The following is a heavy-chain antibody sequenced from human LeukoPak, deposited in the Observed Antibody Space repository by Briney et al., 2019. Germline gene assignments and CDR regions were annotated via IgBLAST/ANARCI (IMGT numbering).Heavy chain of an antibody. CDR3: ARAVVVVAATFDY. V-gene: IGHV3-30*04. Sequence: GGSLRLSCAASGFTFSSYAMHWVRQAPGKGLEWVAVISYDGSNKYYADSVKGRFTISRDNSKNTLYLQMNSLRAEGTAVYYCARAVVVVAATFDYWGQGTLVTVSS. D-gene: IGHD2-15*01. CDR1: GFTFSSYA. J-gene: IGHJ4*02. CDR2: ISYDGSNK.